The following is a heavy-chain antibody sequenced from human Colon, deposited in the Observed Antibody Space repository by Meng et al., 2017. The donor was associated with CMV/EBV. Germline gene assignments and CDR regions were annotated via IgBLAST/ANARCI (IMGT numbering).Heavy chain of an antibody. V-gene: IGHV1-18*01. CDR1: GYSFTTYG. CDR2: IRTNT. J-gene: IGHJ4*02. D-gene: IGHD2-2*01. Sequence: ASVKVSCKTSGYSFTTYGISWVRQAPGQGLEWMGWIRTNTNYAQKFQGRVTVTTDTSTSTAYMELRDLTSDDTAVYYCARDVEMRTRVVPAALYWGQGT. CDR3: ARDVEMRTRVVPAALY.